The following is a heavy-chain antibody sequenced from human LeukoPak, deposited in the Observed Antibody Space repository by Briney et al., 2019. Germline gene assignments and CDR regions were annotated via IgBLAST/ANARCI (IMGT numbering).Heavy chain of an antibody. V-gene: IGHV3-48*03. J-gene: IGHJ4*02. D-gene: IGHD3-9*01. Sequence: GGSLRLSCAASGFTFSSYEMNWVRQAPGKGLEWVSYISSSGSTIYYADSVKGRFTISRDNAKNSLYLQMNSLRAEDTAVYYCARDGVLRHFDWLYYFDYWGQGTLVTVSS. CDR1: GFTFSSYE. CDR2: ISSSGSTI. CDR3: ARDGVLRHFDWLYYFDY.